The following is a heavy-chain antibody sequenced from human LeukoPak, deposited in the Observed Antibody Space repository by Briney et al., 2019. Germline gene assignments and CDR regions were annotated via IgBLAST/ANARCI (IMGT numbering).Heavy chain of an antibody. Sequence: SETLSLTCTVSGGSISSYYWGWIRQPPGKGLEWIGSISYSGSTYYDPSLKSRVTISVDTSKNQFSLELSSVTAADTAVYYCARDPWFGELEYWGQGTLVTVSS. CDR1: GGSISSYY. D-gene: IGHD3-10*01. CDR3: ARDPWFGELEY. V-gene: IGHV4-39*07. J-gene: IGHJ4*02. CDR2: ISYSGST.